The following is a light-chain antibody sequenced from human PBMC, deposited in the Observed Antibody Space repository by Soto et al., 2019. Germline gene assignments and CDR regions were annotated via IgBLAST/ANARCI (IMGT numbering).Light chain of an antibody. CDR1: QGISNW. V-gene: IGKV1-12*01. J-gene: IGKJ5*01. CDR2: VAS. Sequence: DIPVTQSPSSLSASVGDRVTITCRASQGISNWLAWYQQKPGKAPKLLIYVASSLQSGVPSRFSGTGSGTDFTLTISRLQPEDFATYYCQQANSFPLTFGQGTRLDIK. CDR3: QQANSFPLT.